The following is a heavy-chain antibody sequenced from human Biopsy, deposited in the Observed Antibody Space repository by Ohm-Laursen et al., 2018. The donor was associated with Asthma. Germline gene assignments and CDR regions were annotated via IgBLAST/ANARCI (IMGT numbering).Heavy chain of an antibody. CDR2: IYSGGTS. V-gene: IGHV3-53*01. J-gene: IGHJ4*02. CDR3: ARGDSSGWSHYYFDY. D-gene: IGHD6-19*01. CDR1: GFTVSRDH. Sequence: SLRLSCAASGFTVSRDHMFWVRQAPGKGPEWVSVIYSGGTSDTADSVRGRFTISRGFYKNTLYLQMDSLRAEDTAVYYCARGDSSGWSHYYFDYWGQGTLVTVSS.